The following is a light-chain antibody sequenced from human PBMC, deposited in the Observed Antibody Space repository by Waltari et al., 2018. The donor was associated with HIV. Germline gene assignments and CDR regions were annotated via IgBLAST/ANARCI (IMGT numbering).Light chain of an antibody. V-gene: IGKV4-1*01. Sequence: DMEMTQFPDSLAVSLNERATINCKSSQSVLYSSNNKNYLDWYQQKPGQPPKLLIYWASTRESGVPDRFSGSGSGTDFTLTISSLQAEDVAVYYCQQYYSTPWTFGQGTKVEI. J-gene: IGKJ1*01. CDR2: WAS. CDR3: QQYYSTPWT. CDR1: QSVLYSSNNKNY.